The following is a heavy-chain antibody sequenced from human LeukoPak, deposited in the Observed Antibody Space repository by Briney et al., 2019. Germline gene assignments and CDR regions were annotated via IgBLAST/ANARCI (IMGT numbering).Heavy chain of an antibody. V-gene: IGHV4-38-2*02. Sequence: SETLSLTCTVSGYSISSGYYWGWIRQPPGKGLEWIGCIYHSGSTYYNPSLKSRVTISVDTSKNQFSLKLSSVTAADTAVYYCARGRYSPYYFDYWGQGTLVTVSS. J-gene: IGHJ4*02. D-gene: IGHD5-12*01. CDR1: GYSISSGYY. CDR2: IYHSGST. CDR3: ARGRYSPYYFDY.